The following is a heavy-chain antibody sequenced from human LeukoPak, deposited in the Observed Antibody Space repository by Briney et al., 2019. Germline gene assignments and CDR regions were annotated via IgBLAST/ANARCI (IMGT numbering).Heavy chain of an antibody. CDR2: TYYRSKWYN. CDR3: ARDAGSGWSSFDY. J-gene: IGHJ4*02. V-gene: IGHV6-1*01. Sequence: SQTLSLTCAISGDSVSSNSAAWNWIRQSPSRGLEWLGRTYYRSKWYNDYAVSMRSRITINPDTSKDQFSLQLNSVTPEDTAVYYCARDAGSGWSSFDYWGQGTLVTVSS. CDR1: GDSVSSNSAA. D-gene: IGHD6-19*01.